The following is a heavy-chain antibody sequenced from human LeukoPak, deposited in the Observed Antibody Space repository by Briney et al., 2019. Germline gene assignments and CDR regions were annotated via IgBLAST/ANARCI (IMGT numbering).Heavy chain of an antibody. Sequence: SETLSLTCTVSGDSFSSVTDYWAWIRQPPGKGLEWIASGDYSGGKYYNPSLESRVAISTDMSKSQISLKLTSVTAADTAVYYCARAHSIASYYYGVDVWGQGTTVTVSS. CDR1: GDSFSSVTDY. CDR2: GDYSGGK. V-gene: IGHV4-39*07. CDR3: ARAHSIASYYYGVDV. D-gene: IGHD2/OR15-2a*01. J-gene: IGHJ6*02.